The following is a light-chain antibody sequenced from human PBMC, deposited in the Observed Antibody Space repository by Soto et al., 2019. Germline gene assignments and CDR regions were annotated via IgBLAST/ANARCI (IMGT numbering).Light chain of an antibody. CDR1: SSDVGSYNL. V-gene: IGLV2-23*01. CDR2: EGS. CDR3: CSYAGSSTSPYV. J-gene: IGLJ1*01. Sequence: QSVLTQPASVSGSPGQSITISYTGTSSDVGSYNLVSWYQQHPGKAPKLMIYEGSKRPSGVSNRFSGSKSGNTASLTISGLQAEDEADYYCCSYAGSSTSPYVFGTGTKLTVL.